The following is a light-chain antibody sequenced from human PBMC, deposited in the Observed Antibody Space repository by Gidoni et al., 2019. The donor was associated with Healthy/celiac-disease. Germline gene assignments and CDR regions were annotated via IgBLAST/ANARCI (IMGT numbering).Light chain of an antibody. J-gene: IGKJ3*01. Sequence: DIQMTQSPSSLSASVGDRVTITCRASQSISSYLNWYQQKPGKAPKLLIYAASSLQSGVPSRFSGSGYGTDFTLTISSLQPEDFATDYCQQSYSTPPERITFGPGTKVDIK. CDR3: QQSYSTPPERIT. CDR2: AAS. V-gene: IGKV1-39*01. CDR1: QSISSY.